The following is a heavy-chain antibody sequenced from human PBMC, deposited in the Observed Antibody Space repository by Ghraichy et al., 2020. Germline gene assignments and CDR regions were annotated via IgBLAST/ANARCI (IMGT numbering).Heavy chain of an antibody. D-gene: IGHD2-15*01. CDR3: ARGGGRGCSGGSCYSSLRY. V-gene: IGHV4-34*01. CDR1: GGSFSGYY. J-gene: IGHJ4*02. Sequence: SQTLSLTCAVYGGSFSGYYWSWIRQPPGKGLEWIGEINHSGSTNYNPSLKSRVTISVDTSKNQFSLKLSSVTAADTAVYYCARGGGRGCSGGSCYSSLRYWGQGTLVTISS. CDR2: INHSGST.